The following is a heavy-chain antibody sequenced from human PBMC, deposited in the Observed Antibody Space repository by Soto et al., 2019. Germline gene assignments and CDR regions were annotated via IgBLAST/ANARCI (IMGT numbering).Heavy chain of an antibody. V-gene: IGHV1-18*01. D-gene: IGHD4-4*01. CDR3: ARGGGRLQPYYYYGMDV. CDR1: GYTFTSYG. CDR2: ISAYNGNT. Sequence: ASVKVSCKASGYTFTSYGISWVRQAPGQGLEWMGGISAYNGNTNYAQKLQGRVTITTDTSTSTAYMELRSLRSDDTAVYYCARGGGRLQPYYYYGMDVWGQGTTVTVSS. J-gene: IGHJ6*02.